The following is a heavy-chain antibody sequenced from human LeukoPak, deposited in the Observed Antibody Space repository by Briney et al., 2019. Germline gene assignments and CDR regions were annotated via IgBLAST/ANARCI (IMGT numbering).Heavy chain of an antibody. CDR3: ARDPPISVVYVYYYMDV. D-gene: IGHD2-8*02. J-gene: IGHJ6*03. Sequence: PGGSLRLSCAASGFTFSSYSMNWVRQAPGKGLEWVSSISSSSYIYYADSVKGRFTISRDNAKNSLYLQMNSLRAEDTAVYYCARDPPISVVYVYYYMDVWGKGTTVTVSS. V-gene: IGHV3-21*01. CDR2: ISSSSYI. CDR1: GFTFSSYS.